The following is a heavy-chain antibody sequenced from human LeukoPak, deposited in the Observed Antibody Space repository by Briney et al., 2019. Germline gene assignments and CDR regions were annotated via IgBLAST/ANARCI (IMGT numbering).Heavy chain of an antibody. CDR3: ARVREMATGSYYFDY. CDR2: ISSSGST. D-gene: IGHD5-24*01. V-gene: IGHV4-61*02. J-gene: IGHJ4*02. Sequence: SQTLSLTCTVSGDSISSGDYYWSWIRQPAGKGLEWIGRISSSGSTYYNPSLKSRVTISVDTSKNQFSLKLSSVTAADTAVFYCARVREMATGSYYFDYWGQGTLVTVSS. CDR1: GDSISSGDYY.